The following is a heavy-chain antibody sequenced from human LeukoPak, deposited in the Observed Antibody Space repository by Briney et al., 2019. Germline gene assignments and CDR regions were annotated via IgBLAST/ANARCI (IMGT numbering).Heavy chain of an antibody. CDR2: IYSSGNT. D-gene: IGHD4-23*01. Sequence: PSETLSLTCSVSGGSVKHYYWNWIRQPPGKGLEWIGYIYSSGNTYFNPSLTSRVTISIDASKIQFSLNLASVTAADTAVYYCARADYGGNSAAFAIWGHGTMVTVSS. V-gene: IGHV4-59*02. J-gene: IGHJ3*02. CDR3: ARADYGGNSAAFAI. CDR1: GGSVKHYY.